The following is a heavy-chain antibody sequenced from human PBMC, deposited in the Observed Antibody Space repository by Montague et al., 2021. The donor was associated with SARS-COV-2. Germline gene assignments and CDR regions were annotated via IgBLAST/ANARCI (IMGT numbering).Heavy chain of an antibody. CDR2: IFHSGIT. Sequence: SDTLSLTCSVSGGSISSYYWSWIRQSPGEGLEWIGYIFHSGITNYNPSLKSRVTISADMSKNQFSLQLNSVTAADSAVYYCARTEYNWTDWFDPWGQGTLVAVSS. CDR1: GGSISSYY. CDR3: ARTEYNWTDWFDP. J-gene: IGHJ5*02. D-gene: IGHD1-20*01. V-gene: IGHV4-59*07.